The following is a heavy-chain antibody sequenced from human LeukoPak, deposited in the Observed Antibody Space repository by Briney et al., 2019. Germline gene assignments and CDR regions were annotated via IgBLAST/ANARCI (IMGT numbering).Heavy chain of an antibody. CDR3: ARTSPLYGSGGYGMDV. Sequence: GASVKVSCKASGGTFSSYAISWVRQAPGQGLEWMGRIIPILGIANYAQKFQGRVTITADKSTSTAYMELSGLRSEDTAVYYCARTSPLYGSGGYGMDVWGQGTTVTVSS. V-gene: IGHV1-69*04. CDR2: IIPILGIA. CDR1: GGTFSSYA. D-gene: IGHD3-10*01. J-gene: IGHJ6*02.